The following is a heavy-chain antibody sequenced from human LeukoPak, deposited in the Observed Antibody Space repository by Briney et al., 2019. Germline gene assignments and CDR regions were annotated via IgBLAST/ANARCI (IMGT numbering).Heavy chain of an antibody. D-gene: IGHD3-10*01. CDR2: ISGSGGST. J-gene: IGHJ6*02. CDR3: AKDGSGSYLLYYYYYYGMDV. Sequence: GGSLRLSCAASGFTFSSYAMSWVRQAPGKGLEWVSAISGSGGSTCYADSVKGRFTISRDNSKNTLYLQMNSLRAEDTAVYYGAKDGSGSYLLYYYYYYGMDVWGQGTTVTVSS. V-gene: IGHV3-23*01. CDR1: GFTFSSYA.